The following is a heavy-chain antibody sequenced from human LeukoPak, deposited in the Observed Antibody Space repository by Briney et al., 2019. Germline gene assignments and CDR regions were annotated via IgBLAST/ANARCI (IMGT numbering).Heavy chain of an antibody. CDR1: GGSISSSNY. J-gene: IGHJ3*02. CDR3: ARGRIIGSIGFDDAFDI. V-gene: IGHV4-4*02. Sequence: PSGTLSLTCTVSGGSISSSNYWNWVRQSPGKGLEWIGDVYHTGTTNYNPSLKSRVTISVSDNQFSLKLNSVTAADMAVYYCARGRIIGSIGFDDAFDIWGHGTMVTVSS. D-gene: IGHD1-26*01. CDR2: VYHTGTT.